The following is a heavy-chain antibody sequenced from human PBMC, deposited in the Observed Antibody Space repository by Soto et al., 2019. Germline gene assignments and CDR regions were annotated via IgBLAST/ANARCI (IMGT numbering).Heavy chain of an antibody. CDR1: GDTFGTSG. CDR2: ISAYNGNT. CDR3: ARDVLLFVPGPLDI. Sequence: QVQLVQSGAEMKKPGASVRVSCKTSGDTFGTSGFHWVRQAPGQGLEWMGWISAYNGNTYYIQKLQGRVTMTTDTPRRTPYRNLRGQKSEATAVFFCARDVLLFVPGPLDIGGQGKRVPFSP. J-gene: IGHJ3*02. D-gene: IGHD2-2*01. V-gene: IGHV1-18*01.